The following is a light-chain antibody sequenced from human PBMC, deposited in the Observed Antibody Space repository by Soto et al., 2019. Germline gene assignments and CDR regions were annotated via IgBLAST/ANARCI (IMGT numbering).Light chain of an antibody. Sequence: EIVLTQSPGTLSLSPGERATLSCRASQRVSSNYLAWYPQKPGQAPRVLIYVASSRATGIPDRFSGSGSGTDFTLTISRLEPEDFAVYYCQQYGSSPITFGQGTRLEIK. CDR3: QQYGSSPIT. V-gene: IGKV3-20*01. CDR1: QRVSSNY. J-gene: IGKJ5*01. CDR2: VAS.